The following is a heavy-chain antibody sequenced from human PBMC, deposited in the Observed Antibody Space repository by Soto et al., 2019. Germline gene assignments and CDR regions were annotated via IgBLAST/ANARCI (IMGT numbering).Heavy chain of an antibody. CDR3: AKARVVAAPPFDY. CDR1: GFTFSSYG. D-gene: IGHD2-15*01. V-gene: IGHV3-30*18. Sequence: GGSLRLSCAASGFTFSSYGMHWVRQAPGKGLEWVAVISYDGSNKYYADSVKGRFTISRDNSKNTLYLQMNSLRAEDTAVYYCAKARVVAAPPFDYWGQGTLVTVSS. J-gene: IGHJ4*02. CDR2: ISYDGSNK.